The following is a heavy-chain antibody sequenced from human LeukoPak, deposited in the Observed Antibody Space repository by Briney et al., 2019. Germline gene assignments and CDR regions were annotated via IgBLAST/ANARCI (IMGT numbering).Heavy chain of an antibody. J-gene: IGHJ4*02. CDR2: INHNGSST. CDR1: GYTFTSYD. D-gene: IGHD6-19*01. V-gene: IGHV1-46*01. Sequence: GSVRVSCKASGYTFTSYDMHWVRQAPGQGLEWMAVINHNGSSTNYAETVKGRVTITRDSSTITVYMELSSLRSEDTAVYYCARDLFGNSSGLDYWGQGTLVTVSS. CDR3: ARDLFGNSSGLDY.